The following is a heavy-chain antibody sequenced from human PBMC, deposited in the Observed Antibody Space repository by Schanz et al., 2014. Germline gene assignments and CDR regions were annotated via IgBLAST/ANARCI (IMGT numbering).Heavy chain of an antibody. CDR2: IIPMFGTP. CDR3: ARALPKIISTYYFDY. CDR1: GGTFSSYA. D-gene: IGHD3-10*01. J-gene: IGHJ4*02. Sequence: QVQLVQSGAEVKKPGSSVKVSCKASGGTFSSYAFSWVRQAPGQGLEWMGGIIPMFGTPNYAQKFQGRVTITADESTSTAYMELNSLRSEDTAVYYCARALPKIISTYYFDYWGQGTLVTVSS. V-gene: IGHV1-69*01.